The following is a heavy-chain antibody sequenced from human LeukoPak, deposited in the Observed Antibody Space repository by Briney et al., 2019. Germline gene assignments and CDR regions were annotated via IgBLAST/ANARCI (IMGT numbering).Heavy chain of an antibody. Sequence: GGSLRLSCAASGFTFSSYAMHWVRQAPGKGLEWVAVISYDGSNKYYADSVKGRFTISRDNSKNTLYLQMNSLRAEDTAVYYCAILGDYDFDYWGQGTLVTVSS. V-gene: IGHV3-30-3*01. CDR1: GFTFSSYA. J-gene: IGHJ4*02. D-gene: IGHD4-17*01. CDR3: AILGDYDFDY. CDR2: ISYDGSNK.